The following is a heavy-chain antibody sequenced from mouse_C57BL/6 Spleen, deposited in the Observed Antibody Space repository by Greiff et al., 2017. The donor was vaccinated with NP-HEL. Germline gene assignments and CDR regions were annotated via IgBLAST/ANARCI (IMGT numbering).Heavy chain of an antibody. V-gene: IGHV1-82*01. CDR3: ATRAGY. Sequence: QVQLQQSGPELVKPGASVKISCKASGYAFSSSWMNWVKQRPGKGLEWIGRIYPGDGDTNYNGKFKGKATLTADISSSTAYMQLSSLTSEDSAVYFCATRAGYWGQGTTLTVSS. CDR1: GYAFSSSW. CDR2: IYPGDGDT. J-gene: IGHJ2*01.